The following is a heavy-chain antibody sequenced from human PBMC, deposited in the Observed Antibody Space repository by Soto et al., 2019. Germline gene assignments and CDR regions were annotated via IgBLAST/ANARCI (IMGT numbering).Heavy chain of an antibody. V-gene: IGHV5-51*01. D-gene: IGHD3-9*01. CDR1: GYSFTSYW. J-gene: IGHJ4*02. CDR3: ARNGAKFDWLLYIDY. Sequence: GESLKISCKGSGYSFTSYWIGWVRQMPGKGLEWMGIIYPGDSDTRYSPSFQGQVTISADKSISTAYLQWSSLKASDTAMYYCARNGAKFDWLLYIDYWGQGTLVTVSS. CDR2: IYPGDSDT.